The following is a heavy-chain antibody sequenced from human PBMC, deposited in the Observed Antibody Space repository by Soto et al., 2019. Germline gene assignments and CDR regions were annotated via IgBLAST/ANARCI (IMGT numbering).Heavy chain of an antibody. D-gene: IGHD3-3*01. CDR1: GYTFTGYY. J-gene: IGHJ6*02. V-gene: IGHV1-2*02. Sequence: SVKVSCKASGYTFTGYYMHWVRQAPGQGLEWMGWINPNSGGTNYAQKFQGRVTMTRDTSISTAYMELSRLRSDDTAVYYCASSHRYWYYDFWSGYYDVITSLVNYYYYGIDVWGQRTTVTVS. CDR2: INPNSGGT. CDR3: ASSHRYWYYDFWSGYYDVITSLVNYYYYGIDV.